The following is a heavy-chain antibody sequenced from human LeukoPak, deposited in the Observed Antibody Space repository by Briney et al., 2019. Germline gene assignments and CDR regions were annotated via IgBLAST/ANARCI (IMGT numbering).Heavy chain of an antibody. Sequence: GGSLGLSCAGSGFTFSTYALSWVRQAPGKGLEWVSSISGSGYNIYYADSVKGRFTISRDDSKNTLFLQMNSLRSEDTAVYFCAKKGGYCSTTTCYSPYDYWGQGTLVTVSS. CDR3: AKKGGYCSTTTCYSPYDY. CDR1: GFTFSTYA. CDR2: ISGSGYNI. D-gene: IGHD2-2*02. J-gene: IGHJ4*02. V-gene: IGHV3-23*01.